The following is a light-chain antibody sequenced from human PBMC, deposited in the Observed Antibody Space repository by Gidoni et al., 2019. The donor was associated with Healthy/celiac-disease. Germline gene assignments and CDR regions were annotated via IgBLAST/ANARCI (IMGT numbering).Light chain of an antibody. CDR1: QSVSSY. J-gene: IGKJ4*01. CDR2: DAS. CDR3: QQRSNWRRA. V-gene: IGKV3-11*01. Sequence: EIVLTQSPATLSLSPGERATLSCRASQSVSSYLAWYQQKPGQAPRLLIYDASNRAPGIPARFSGSGSGTDFTLTISSLEPEDFAVYCCQQRSNWRRAFGGGTKVEIK.